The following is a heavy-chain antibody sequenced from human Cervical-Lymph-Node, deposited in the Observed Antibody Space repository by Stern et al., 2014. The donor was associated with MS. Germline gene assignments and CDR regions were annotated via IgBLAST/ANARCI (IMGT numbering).Heavy chain of an antibody. D-gene: IGHD1-26*01. V-gene: IGHV1-58*01. Sequence: HLVESGPEVKKPGTSVKVSCKASGFTFTSSAVQWVRQARGQRLEWIGWIVVGRGNTNYAQKFQERVTITRDMSTSTAYMELSSLRSEDTAVYYCAAQHVPYSGSYGRERYFDYWGQGTLVTVSS. CDR1: GFTFTSSA. J-gene: IGHJ4*02. CDR3: AAQHVPYSGSYGRERYFDY. CDR2: IVVGRGNT.